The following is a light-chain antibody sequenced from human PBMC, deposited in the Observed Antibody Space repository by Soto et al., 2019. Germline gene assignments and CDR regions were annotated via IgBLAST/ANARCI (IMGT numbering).Light chain of an antibody. Sequence: EIVMTQSPATLSVSPGERVTLSCRASESVSSNLAWYQQKPGQAPRVVLYGASTRATGFPARFSGSGSGTEFTLTISSLQSEDFAVYYCQQYDNWSPLTFGGGTKVDLK. CDR2: GAS. V-gene: IGKV3-15*01. CDR3: QQYDNWSPLT. J-gene: IGKJ4*01. CDR1: ESVSSN.